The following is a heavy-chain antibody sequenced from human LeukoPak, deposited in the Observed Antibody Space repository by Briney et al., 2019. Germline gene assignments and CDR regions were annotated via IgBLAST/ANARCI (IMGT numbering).Heavy chain of an antibody. V-gene: IGHV3-30*04. CDR3: AREVKSVYFDY. CDR2: ISDSGSVK. J-gene: IGHJ4*02. Sequence: PGGSLRLSCGASGFTFSNYAMHWVRQAPGKGLEGVIVISDSGSVKYYADSVKGRFTISRDNSQNTLYLQMNSLRVEDTAVYFCAREVKSVYFDYWGQGTQVTVSS. CDR1: GFTFSNYA.